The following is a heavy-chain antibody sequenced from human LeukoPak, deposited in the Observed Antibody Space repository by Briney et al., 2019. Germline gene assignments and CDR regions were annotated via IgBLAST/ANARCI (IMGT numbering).Heavy chain of an antibody. V-gene: IGHV3-74*01. CDR1: GFTFSRHW. CDR2: INSDGSST. CDR3: GRSGSYPTRIDF. J-gene: IGHJ4*02. D-gene: IGHD1-26*01. Sequence: GWSLRLSCAASGFTFSRHWMHWVRQAPGKGLVWVSRINSDGSSTSNADSVKGRFTISRDNAKNTLYLQMNSLRAADTAVYYCGRSGSYPTRIDFWGQGTLVTLSS.